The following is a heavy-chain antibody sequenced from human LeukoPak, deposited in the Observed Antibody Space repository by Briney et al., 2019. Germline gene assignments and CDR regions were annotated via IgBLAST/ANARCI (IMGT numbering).Heavy chain of an antibody. CDR2: INSDGSSA. CDR1: GFTFSSYW. Sequence: GGSLRLSCAASGFTFSSYWMHWVRQAPGKGLVWVSRINSDGSSASYADSVKGRFTISRDNAKNTLYLQMNSLRAEDTAVYYCARDRNNWNYFPENAFDIWGQGTMVTVSS. V-gene: IGHV3-74*01. J-gene: IGHJ3*02. CDR3: ARDRNNWNYFPENAFDI. D-gene: IGHD1-7*01.